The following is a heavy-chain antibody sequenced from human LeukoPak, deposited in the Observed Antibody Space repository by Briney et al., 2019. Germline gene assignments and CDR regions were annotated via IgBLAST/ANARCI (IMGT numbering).Heavy chain of an antibody. D-gene: IGHD1-26*01. Sequence: ASVKVSCKVSGYSFTDYYIHWMRQAPGQGLEWMGWINPNSGDTNFARDFQGRVTMTRDTSISTAYMELSRLKSDDTAVYFCVREVSGGLGATVYWGQGTLVIVSS. CDR1: GYSFTDYY. CDR3: VREVSGGLGATVY. J-gene: IGHJ4*02. CDR2: INPNSGDT. V-gene: IGHV1-2*02.